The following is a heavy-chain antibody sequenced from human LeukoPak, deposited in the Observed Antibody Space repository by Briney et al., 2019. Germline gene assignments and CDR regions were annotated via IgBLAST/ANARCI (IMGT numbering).Heavy chain of an antibody. CDR3: ARVKGDYVPRSWFDP. CDR1: GYTFTNLD. CDR2: MSPNSGDT. J-gene: IGHJ5*02. V-gene: IGHV1-8*01. Sequence: ASVKVSCKTSGYTFTNLDINWLRQAPGQGLEWMGWMSPNSGDTGYAQKFQGRVTITADESTSTAYMELSSLRSEDTAVYYCARVKGDYVPRSWFDPWGQGTLVTVSS. D-gene: IGHD4-17*01.